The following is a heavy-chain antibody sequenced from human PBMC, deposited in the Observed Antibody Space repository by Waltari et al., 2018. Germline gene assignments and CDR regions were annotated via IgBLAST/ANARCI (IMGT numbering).Heavy chain of an antibody. D-gene: IGHD6-6*01. V-gene: IGHV4-34*01. Sequence: QVQLQQWGAGLLKPSETLSLTCAVYGGSFSGYYWSWIRKPPGKGLAWIGEINHIGRTNSNPSLKSRVTISVDTSKNQFSLKLSSVTAADTAVYYCARARGGLVRFDYWGQGTLVTVSS. J-gene: IGHJ4*02. CDR1: GGSFSGYY. CDR3: ARARGGLVRFDY. CDR2: INHIGRT.